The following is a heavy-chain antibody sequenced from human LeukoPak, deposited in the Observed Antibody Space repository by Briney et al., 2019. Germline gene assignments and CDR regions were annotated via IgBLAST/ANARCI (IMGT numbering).Heavy chain of an antibody. Sequence: SGGSLRLSCVASGFTFSSYGMSWVRQAPGKGLEWIGEINHSGSTNYNASLKSRVTISVDTSKNQFSLKLSSVTAADTAVYYCARGLRLYSGYDFLRYWGQGTLVTVSS. CDR2: INHSGST. V-gene: IGHV4-34*01. J-gene: IGHJ4*02. CDR1: GFTFSSYG. CDR3: ARGLRLYSGYDFLRY. D-gene: IGHD5-12*01.